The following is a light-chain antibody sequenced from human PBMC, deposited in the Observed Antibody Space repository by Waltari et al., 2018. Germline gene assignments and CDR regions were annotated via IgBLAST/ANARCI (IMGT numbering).Light chain of an antibody. CDR1: QGISSY. CDR2: AAS. V-gene: IGKV1-8*01. Sequence: AIRITQSPSSLSASTCASVTITCRASQGISSYLAWYQQKPGKAPKVLIYAASTLQTGVPSRFSGTGSGTDFTLTISCLQSEDFAVYYCQQYHTNPATFGQGTKVEIK. CDR3: QQYHTNPAT. J-gene: IGKJ1*01.